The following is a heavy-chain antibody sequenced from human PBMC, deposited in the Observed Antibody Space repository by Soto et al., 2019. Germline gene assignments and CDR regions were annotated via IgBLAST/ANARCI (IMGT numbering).Heavy chain of an antibody. Sequence: QVQLVQSGAEVMKPGASVKVSCRASGYTFTGYFMHWVRQAPGQGLEWMGWINPNSGATKYAQKFQGRVTLSRDTSIRTAYMELSGLRSDDTAVYYCARGGGTILAPLPWGQGTLVTVSS. CDR1: GYTFTGYF. V-gene: IGHV1-2*02. CDR3: ARGGGTILAPLP. D-gene: IGHD3-3*01. CDR2: INPNSGAT. J-gene: IGHJ5*02.